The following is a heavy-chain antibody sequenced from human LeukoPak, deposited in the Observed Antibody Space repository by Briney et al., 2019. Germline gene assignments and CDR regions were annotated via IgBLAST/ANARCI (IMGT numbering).Heavy chain of an antibody. CDR3: ARYIWGSYPTFEDY. V-gene: IGHV4-61*02. Sequence: SQTLSLTCTVSGGSISSGSYYWSWIRQPAGKGLEWIGRIYTSGSTNYNPSLKSRVTISVDTSKNQFSLKLSSVTAADTAVYYCARYIWGSYPTFEDYWGQGTLVTVYS. CDR1: GGSISSGSYY. D-gene: IGHD3-16*02. CDR2: IYTSGST. J-gene: IGHJ4*02.